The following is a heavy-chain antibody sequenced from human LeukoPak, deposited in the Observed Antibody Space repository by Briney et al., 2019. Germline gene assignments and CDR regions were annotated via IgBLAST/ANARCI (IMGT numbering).Heavy chain of an antibody. J-gene: IGHJ4*02. V-gene: IGHV4-34*01. CDR3: ARGLAAKIPEDSSGYSPIDY. Sequence: PSETLSLTCAVYGGSFSGYYWSWIRQPPGKGLEWIGEINHSGSTNYNPSLKSRVTISVDTSKNQFSLKLSSVTAADTAVYYCARGLAAKIPEDSSGYSPIDYWGQGTLVTVSS. CDR2: INHSGST. CDR1: GGSFSGYY. D-gene: IGHD3-22*01.